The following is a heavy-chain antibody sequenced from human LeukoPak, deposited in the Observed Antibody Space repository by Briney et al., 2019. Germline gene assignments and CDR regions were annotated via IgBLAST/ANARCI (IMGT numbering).Heavy chain of an antibody. V-gene: IGHV3-23*01. J-gene: IGHJ3*02. D-gene: IGHD5-24*01. Sequence: GGSLRLSCAASGFTFSNYAMSWVRQAPGKGLEWVSEIINSGVSTYLADSVQGRFTISRDDSVNTPYLQMSRLRAEDTAVYFCAKRRDGYNSGAFDIWGQGTMVTVSS. CDR3: AKRRDGYNSGAFDI. CDR2: IINSGVST. CDR1: GFTFSNYA.